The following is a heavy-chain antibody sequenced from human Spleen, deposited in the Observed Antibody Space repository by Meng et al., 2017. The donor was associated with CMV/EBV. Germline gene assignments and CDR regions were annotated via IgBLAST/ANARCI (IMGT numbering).Heavy chain of an antibody. CDR3: ARNLDF. CDR2: IHHSGST. Sequence: TLSLTCAVADASVSSTYWWSWVRQAPGKGLEWIAEIHHSGSTNYNPSPKSRVTISVDKSKNQLSLKLTSLTAADTAVYYCARNLDFWGQGTLVTVSS. J-gene: IGHJ4*02. CDR1: DASVSSTYW. V-gene: IGHV4-4*02.